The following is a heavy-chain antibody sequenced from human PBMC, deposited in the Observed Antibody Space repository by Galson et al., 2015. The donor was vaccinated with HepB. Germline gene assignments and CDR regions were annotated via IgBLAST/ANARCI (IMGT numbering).Heavy chain of an antibody. Sequence: SLRLSCAASGFTFSSYAMNWVRQAPGKGLEWVSGIGVNDGSIYYANSVKGRFTISRDNSKNTLYLQVNSLRVEDTAIYYCAKGRPERPPEHRGYDLSDHWGQGTLVTVSS. CDR1: GFTFSSYA. J-gene: IGHJ4*02. D-gene: IGHD5-12*01. CDR2: IGVNDGSI. CDR3: AKGRPERPPEHRGYDLSDH. V-gene: IGHV3-23*01.